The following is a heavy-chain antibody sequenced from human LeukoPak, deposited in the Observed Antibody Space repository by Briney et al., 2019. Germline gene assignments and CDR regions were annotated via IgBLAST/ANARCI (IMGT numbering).Heavy chain of an antibody. CDR1: GFTFSSYE. V-gene: IGHV3-48*03. J-gene: IGHJ6*02. Sequence: PGGSLRLSCAASGFTFSSYEMNWVRQAPGKGLEWVSYISSSGSTIYYADSVKGRFTISRDNAKNSLYLQMNSLRAEDTAVYYCARRPGYGSGWYPWEHYYSTVWTSGAKGPRSPSP. CDR3: ARRPGYGSGWYPWEHYYSTVWTS. D-gene: IGHD6-19*01. CDR2: ISSSGSTI.